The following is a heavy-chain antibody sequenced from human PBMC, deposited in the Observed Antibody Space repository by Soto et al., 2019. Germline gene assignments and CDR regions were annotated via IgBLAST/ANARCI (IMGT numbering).Heavy chain of an antibody. CDR2: IYYSGST. D-gene: IGHD2-15*01. CDR3: ARTPPGYCSGGSCYSLLDY. V-gene: IGHV4-59*01. J-gene: IGHJ4*02. CDR1: GGSISSYY. Sequence: SETLSLTCTVSGGSISSYYWSWIRQPPGKGLEWIGYIYYSGSTNYNPSLKSRVTISVDTSKNQFSLKLSSVTAADTAVYYCARTPPGYCSGGSCYSLLDYWGQGTLVTVSS.